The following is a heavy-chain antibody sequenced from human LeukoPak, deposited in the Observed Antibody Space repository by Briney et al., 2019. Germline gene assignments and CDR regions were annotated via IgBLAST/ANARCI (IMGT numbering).Heavy chain of an antibody. CDR3: ARDRGHRYYYDTSDYYYGLVY. V-gene: IGHV1-18*01. CDR1: GYTFSNYG. J-gene: IGHJ4*02. Sequence: ASVKVSCKASGYTFSNYGLTWVRQAPGQGLEWMGWISPYNGYTKYAEKLQGRLTMTRDTSTSTVYMELRSLRSDDTAVYFCARDRGHRYYYDTSDYYYGLVYWGQGTLVTVSS. CDR2: ISPYNGYT. D-gene: IGHD3-22*01.